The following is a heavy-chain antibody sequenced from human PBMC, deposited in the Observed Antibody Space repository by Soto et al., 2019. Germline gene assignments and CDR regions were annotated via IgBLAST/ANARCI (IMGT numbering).Heavy chain of an antibody. CDR3: ARSTLTTDFEY. CDR1: GFSLTTNEVY. V-gene: IGHV2-5*02. CDR2: IYGDNDK. J-gene: IGHJ4*02. D-gene: IGHD4-17*01. Sequence: QITLKESGPTLVKPTQTLTLTCTFSGFSLTTNEVYVGWIRQPPGKALEWLALIYGDNDKRYSPSLRTRLTITKDTSKNQVVLTMTNMDPVDTVTYYCARSTLTTDFEYWGQGTLITVSS.